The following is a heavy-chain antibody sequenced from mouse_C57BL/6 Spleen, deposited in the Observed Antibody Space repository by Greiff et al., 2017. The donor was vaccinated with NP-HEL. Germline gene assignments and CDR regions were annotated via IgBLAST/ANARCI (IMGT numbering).Heavy chain of an antibody. J-gene: IGHJ3*01. V-gene: IGHV1-69*01. CDR1: GYTFTSYW. CDR3: ARSLYDGYYDWFAY. D-gene: IGHD2-3*01. Sequence: VQLQQPGAELVMPGASVKLSCKASGYTFTSYWMHWVKQRPGQGLEWIGEIDPSDSYTNYNQKFKGKSTLTVDKSSSTAYMQLSSLTSEDSAVYYCARSLYDGYYDWFAYWGQGTLVTVSA. CDR2: IDPSDSYT.